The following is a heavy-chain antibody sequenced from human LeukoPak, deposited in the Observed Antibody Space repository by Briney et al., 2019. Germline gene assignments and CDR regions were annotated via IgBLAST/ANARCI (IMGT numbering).Heavy chain of an antibody. J-gene: IGHJ4*02. CDR2: IYYSGST. V-gene: IGHV4-59*08. CDR1: GGSISSYY. CDR3: ARHSPGFGGLLSFDY. Sequence: SETLSLTCTVSGGSISSYYWSWIRQPPGKGLEWIGYIYYSGSTNYNPSLKSRVTIPVDTSKNQFSLKLSSVTAADTAVYYCARHSPGFGGLLSFDYWGQGTLVTVSS. D-gene: IGHD3-10*01.